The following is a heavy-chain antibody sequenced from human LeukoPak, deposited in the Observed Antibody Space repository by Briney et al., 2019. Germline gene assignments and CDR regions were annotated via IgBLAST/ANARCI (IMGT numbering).Heavy chain of an antibody. D-gene: IGHD3-10*01. V-gene: IGHV1-69*05. CDR1: GGTYSSYA. Sequence: GSSVKVSCKASGGTYSSYAISWVRQAPGQGLEWMGGIIPIFGTANDAQKFQGRVTITTDESTSTAYMELSSLRSEDTAMYYCARQSITMVRGVIDNWFDPWGQGTLVTVSS. CDR3: ARQSITMVRGVIDNWFDP. CDR2: IIPIFGTA. J-gene: IGHJ5*02.